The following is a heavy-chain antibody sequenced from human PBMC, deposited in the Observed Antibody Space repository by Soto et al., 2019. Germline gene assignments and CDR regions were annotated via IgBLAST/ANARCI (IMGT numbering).Heavy chain of an antibody. CDR3: ARELTYGDYVVGAFDI. CDR1: GFTFSSYW. J-gene: IGHJ3*02. V-gene: IGHV3-74*01. Sequence: GESLKISCAASGFTFSSYWMHWVRQAPGKGLVWVSRINSDGSSTSYADSVKGRFTITSDNANNTLYLQMNSLRAEDTAVYYCARELTYGDYVVGAFDIWGQGTMVTVSS. D-gene: IGHD4-17*01. CDR2: INSDGSST.